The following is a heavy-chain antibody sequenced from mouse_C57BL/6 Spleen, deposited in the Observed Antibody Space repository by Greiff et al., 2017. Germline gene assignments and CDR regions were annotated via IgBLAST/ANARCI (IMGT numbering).Heavy chain of an antibody. V-gene: IGHV3-6*01. CDR2: ISYDGSN. CDR3: ARDSNYYGSSYVRFAY. J-gene: IGHJ3*01. Sequence: EVKLMESGPGLVKPSQSLSLTCSVTGYSITSGYYWNWIRQFPGNKLEWMGYISYDGSNNYNPSLKNRISITRDTSKTQFFLKLNSVTTEDTATYYCARDSNYYGSSYVRFAYWGQGTLVTVSA. CDR1: GYSITSGYY. D-gene: IGHD1-1*01.